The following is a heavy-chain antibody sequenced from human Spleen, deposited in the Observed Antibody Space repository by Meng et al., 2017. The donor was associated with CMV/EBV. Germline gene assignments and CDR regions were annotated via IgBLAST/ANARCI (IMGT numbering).Heavy chain of an antibody. CDR1: GGSVTNDHSY. D-gene: IGHD2-21*02. V-gene: IGHV4-61*01. Sequence: SETLSLTCTVSGGSVTNDHSYWSWPRQSPGKGLVWCGHLYYRAKTNYKPPLKSRITISACTSTNQPPLKRMAVTAGDTAASLCRRLQRFD. CDR2: LYYRAKT. CDR3: RRLQRFD. J-gene: IGHJ3*02.